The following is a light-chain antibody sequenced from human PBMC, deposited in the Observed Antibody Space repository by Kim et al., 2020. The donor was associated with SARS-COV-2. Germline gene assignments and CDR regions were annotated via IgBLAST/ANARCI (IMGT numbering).Light chain of an antibody. J-gene: IGKJ1*01. V-gene: IGKV1-27*01. CDR1: QGIGNY. CDR2: AAS. CDR3: QKSDSAPWT. Sequence: ASLGDGVASSCRARQGIGNYRAGYQQKPGKGPNLLIYAASTLQSGVPSRFSGSGSGTDFTLTISSLQPEDVATYYCQKSDSAPWTFGQGTKVDIK.